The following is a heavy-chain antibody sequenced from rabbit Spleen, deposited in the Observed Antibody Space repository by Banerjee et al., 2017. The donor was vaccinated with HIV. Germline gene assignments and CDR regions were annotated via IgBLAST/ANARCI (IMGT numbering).Heavy chain of an antibody. D-gene: IGHD7-1*01. J-gene: IGHJ4*01. Sequence: QSLEESGGGLVKPGASLTLTCKASGFSFSSGYYASWVRQAPGKGLESIACIYAGSSGSTYYASWAKGRFTISKTSSTTVTLQMTSLTAADTATYFCARAPYGGYSPFNLWGPGTLVTVS. V-gene: IGHV1S40*01. CDR2: IYAGSSGST. CDR1: GFSFSSGYY. CDR3: ARAPYGGYSPFNL.